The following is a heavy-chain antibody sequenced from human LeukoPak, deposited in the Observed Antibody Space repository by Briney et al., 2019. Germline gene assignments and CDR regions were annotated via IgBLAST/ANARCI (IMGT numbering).Heavy chain of an antibody. J-gene: IGHJ6*02. CDR2: IIPMFGTA. CDR1: GGTFRSHA. CDR3: ARGTLNWNDGGAYLYHYGLDV. D-gene: IGHD1-20*01. Sequence: SVKVPCKASGGTFRSHAINWVRQAPGQGLEWMGGIIPMFGTANYAQNFQGRVTITADDSTTTAYMQLSGLRSDDAAVYYCARGTLNWNDGGAYLYHYGLDVWGQGTTVSVSS. V-gene: IGHV1-69*13.